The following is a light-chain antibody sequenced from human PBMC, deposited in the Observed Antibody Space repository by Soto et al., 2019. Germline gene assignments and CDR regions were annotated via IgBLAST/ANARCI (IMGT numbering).Light chain of an antibody. V-gene: IGKV3-20*01. J-gene: IGKJ5*01. CDR2: VAS. CDR3: QQYGGSLIT. CDR1: QSISSNF. Sequence: EIVLTQSPCTLSLSPGERATLSCRASQSISSNFLAWYQQKPGQAPRLLIYVASSRASGIPDRFSGSGSGTDFTLTISKLEPEDFAVYYCQQYGGSLITFGQGTRLEIK.